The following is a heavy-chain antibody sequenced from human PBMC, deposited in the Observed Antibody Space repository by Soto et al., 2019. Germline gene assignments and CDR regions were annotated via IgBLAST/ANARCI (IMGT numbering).Heavy chain of an antibody. D-gene: IGHD6-19*01. CDR3: VSWLSAYFDY. Sequence: QTGGSPRLSCAASGLTLSRHAMTWARQAPGKGLEWVATLNPSGSNTHYADSVKGRFTISRDNSRNTVDLQMNNLRAEDTALYYCVSWLSAYFDYCGQGTLVTLSS. J-gene: IGHJ4*02. CDR2: LNPSGSNT. V-gene: IGHV3-23*01. CDR1: GLTLSRHA.